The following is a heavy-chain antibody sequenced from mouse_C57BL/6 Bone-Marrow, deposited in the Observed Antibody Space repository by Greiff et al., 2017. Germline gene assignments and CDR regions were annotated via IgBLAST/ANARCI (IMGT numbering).Heavy chain of an antibody. CDR3: ARLLYYGNFLWYFDV. CDR2: IWWDDDK. Sequence: ESGPGILQPSQTLSLTCSFSGFSLSTFGMGVGWIRPPSGKGLEWLAHIWWDDDKYYNPALKSRLTISKDTSKNQVFLKIANVDTADTATYYCARLLYYGNFLWYFDVWGTGTTVTVSA. D-gene: IGHD2-1*01. J-gene: IGHJ1*03. CDR1: GFSLSTFGMG. V-gene: IGHV8-8*01.